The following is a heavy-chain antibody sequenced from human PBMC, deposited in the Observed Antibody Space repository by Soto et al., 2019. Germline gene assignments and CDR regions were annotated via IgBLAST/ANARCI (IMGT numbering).Heavy chain of an antibody. CDR3: ARADLKTGYYYYGMDV. J-gene: IGHJ6*02. Sequence: QVQLVQSGAEVKKPGASVKVSCKASGYTFTSYAMHWVRQAPGQRLEWMGWINAGNGNTKYSQKFQGRVTITRDTSASTAYMELSSLRSEDTAVYYCARADLKTGYYYYGMDVWGQGTTVTVSS. CDR1: GYTFTSYA. CDR2: INAGNGNT. V-gene: IGHV1-3*01.